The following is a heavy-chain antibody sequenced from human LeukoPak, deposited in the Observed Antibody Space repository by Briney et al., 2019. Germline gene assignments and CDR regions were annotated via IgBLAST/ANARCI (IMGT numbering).Heavy chain of an antibody. V-gene: IGHV1-8*01. J-gene: IGHJ4*02. CDR2: MNPNSGNT. Sequence: GASVKVPCKASGYTFTSYDINWVRQATGQGLECMGWMNPNSGNTGYAQKFQGRVTMTRNTSISTAYMELSSLRSEDTAVYYCARGRTHYDYVWGSYQGPNDYWGQGTLVTVSS. D-gene: IGHD3-16*02. CDR3: ARGRTHYDYVWGSYQGPNDY. CDR1: GYTFTSYD.